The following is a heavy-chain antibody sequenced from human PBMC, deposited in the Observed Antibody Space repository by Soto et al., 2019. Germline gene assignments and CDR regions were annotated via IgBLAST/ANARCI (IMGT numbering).Heavy chain of an antibody. J-gene: IGHJ3*01. D-gene: IGHD5-18*01. CDR3: ARDSNTAMVPYAFDC. Sequence: ASVKVSCKASGYTFTSYGISWVRQAPGQGLEWMGWISAYNGNTNYAQKLQGRVTMTTDTSTSTAYMELRSLRSDDTAVYYCARDSNTAMVPYAFDCWGQGTRVTVAS. CDR2: ISAYNGNT. V-gene: IGHV1-18*01. CDR1: GYTFTSYG.